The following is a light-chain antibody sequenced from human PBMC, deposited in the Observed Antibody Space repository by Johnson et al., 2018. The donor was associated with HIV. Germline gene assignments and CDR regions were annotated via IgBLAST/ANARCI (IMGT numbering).Light chain of an antibody. CDR2: DHN. J-gene: IGLJ1*01. V-gene: IGLV1-51*01. Sequence: QAVLTQPPSVSAAPGQKVTISCSGSSSNIGNNYVSWYQQLPGTAPKLLIYDHNKRPPGIPHRYTGSKSGTSATLGITGRQTGDEADYYCGTLDNSLNVFGTGTKVTVL. CDR3: GTLDNSLNV. CDR1: SSNIGNNY.